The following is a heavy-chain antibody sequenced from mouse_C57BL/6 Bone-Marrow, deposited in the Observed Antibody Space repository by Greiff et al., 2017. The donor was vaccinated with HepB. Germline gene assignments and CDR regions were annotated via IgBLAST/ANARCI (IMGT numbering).Heavy chain of an antibody. CDR2: IDPETGGT. Sequence: QVQLQQSGAELVRPGASVTLSCKASGYTFTDYEMHWVKQTPVHGLEWIGAIDPETGGTAYNQKFKGKAILTADKSSSTAYMELRSLTTEDSAVYYCTIYDGYYGGKTWFAYWGQGTLVTVSA. J-gene: IGHJ3*01. CDR1: GYTFTDYE. CDR3: TIYDGYYGGKTWFAY. V-gene: IGHV1-15*01. D-gene: IGHD2-3*01.